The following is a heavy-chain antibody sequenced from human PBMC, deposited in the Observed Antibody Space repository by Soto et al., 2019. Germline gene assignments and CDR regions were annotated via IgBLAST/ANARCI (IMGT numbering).Heavy chain of an antibody. V-gene: IGHV3-21*01. Sequence: PGGSMRLCCAASGFPFSSYSMNWVRQAPGKGLEWVSSISSSSSYIYYADSVKGRFTISRDNAKNSLYLQMNSLRAEDTAVYYCARDLTTGTRYFDYWGQGTLVTVSS. CDR2: ISSSSSYI. CDR1: GFPFSSYS. CDR3: ARDLTTGTRYFDY. D-gene: IGHD6-13*01. J-gene: IGHJ4*02.